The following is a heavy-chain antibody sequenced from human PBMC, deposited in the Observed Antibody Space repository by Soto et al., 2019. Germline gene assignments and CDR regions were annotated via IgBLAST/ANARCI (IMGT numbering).Heavy chain of an antibody. J-gene: IGHJ6*02. V-gene: IGHV3-64D*08. Sequence: PGGSLRLSCSASGFSFSNYAMYWVRQAPGKGLEYVSATSSIGRTTYYADSVKGRFTISRDNSKNTLYLQMSSVRTEDTAVYYCVKGSGSGRFYYYYGMDVWGQGTTVTVSS. CDR3: VKGSGSGRFYYYYGMDV. CDR2: TSSIGRTT. D-gene: IGHD6-19*01. CDR1: GFSFSNYA.